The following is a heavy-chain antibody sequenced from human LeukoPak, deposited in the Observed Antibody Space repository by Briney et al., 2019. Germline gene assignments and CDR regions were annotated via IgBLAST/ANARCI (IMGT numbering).Heavy chain of an antibody. CDR1: GGSISSSSYY. CDR2: IYYSGST. Sequence: SETLSLTCTVSGGSISSSSYYWGWIRQPPGKGLEWIGSIYYSGSTYYNPSLKSRVTMSVDTSKDQFSLKLSSVTAADTAVYYCARDGTDSSGYLTPSFDYWGQGTLVTVSS. D-gene: IGHD3-22*01. V-gene: IGHV4-39*07. CDR3: ARDGTDSSGYLTPSFDY. J-gene: IGHJ4*02.